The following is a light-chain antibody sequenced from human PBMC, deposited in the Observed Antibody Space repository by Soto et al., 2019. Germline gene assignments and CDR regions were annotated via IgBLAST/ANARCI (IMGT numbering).Light chain of an antibody. Sequence: HSALTQSASVSGSPGQSITISCTGTSSDIGAYNYVSWYQQHPGKAPKVMIHDVSNRPSGVSSRFSGSKSGNTASLTISGLQAEDEDDYYCSSYTSSNTPYVFGTGTKLTVL. CDR3: SSYTSSNTPYV. V-gene: IGLV2-14*01. CDR2: DVS. CDR1: SSDIGAYNY. J-gene: IGLJ1*01.